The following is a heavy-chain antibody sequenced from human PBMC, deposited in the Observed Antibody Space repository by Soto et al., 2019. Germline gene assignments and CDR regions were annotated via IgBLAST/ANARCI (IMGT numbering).Heavy chain of an antibody. Sequence: KSSETLSLTCTVSGGSISSGDYYWSWIRQPPGKGLEWIGYIYYSGSTFYNPSLKNRVTISVDTSKNQFSLKLSSVTAADTAVYYCARGNYCSGGSCSVANNWFDTWGQGTLVTVSS. CDR1: GGSISSGDYY. CDR3: ARGNYCSGGSCSVANNWFDT. V-gene: IGHV4-30-4*01. CDR2: IYYSGST. D-gene: IGHD2-15*01. J-gene: IGHJ5*02.